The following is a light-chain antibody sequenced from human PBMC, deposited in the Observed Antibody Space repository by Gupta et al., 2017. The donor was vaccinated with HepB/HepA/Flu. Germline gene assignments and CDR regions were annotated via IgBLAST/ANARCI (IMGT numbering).Light chain of an antibody. CDR3: QSYDSSLTVLV. J-gene: IGLJ2*01. CDR1: TSNIGAGYD. V-gene: IGLV1-40*01. Sequence: QSVLPQPPSVSGAPGQRVTISCTGTTSNIGAGYDVHWYQQLPGTAPKLLIYGNFNRPSGVPDRFSGSKSGTSASLAITGLQADDEADYYCQSYDSSLTVLVFGGGTKVTVV. CDR2: GNF.